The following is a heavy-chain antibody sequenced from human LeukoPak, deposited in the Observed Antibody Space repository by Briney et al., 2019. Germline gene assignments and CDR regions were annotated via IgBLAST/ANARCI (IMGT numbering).Heavy chain of an antibody. CDR1: GYTFTSYD. V-gene: IGHV1-8*01. CDR3: ARVGYSYGYGIDY. CDR2: MNPNSGNT. Sequence: ASVKVSCKASGYTFTSYDINWVRQATGQGLEWMGWMNPNSGNTGYAQKFQGSVTMTRNTSISTAYMELSSLRSEDTAEYYCARVGYSYGYGIDYWGQGTLVTVSS. J-gene: IGHJ4*02. D-gene: IGHD5-18*01.